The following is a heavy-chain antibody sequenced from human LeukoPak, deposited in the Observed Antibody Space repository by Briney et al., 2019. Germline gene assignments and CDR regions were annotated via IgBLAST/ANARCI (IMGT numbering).Heavy chain of an antibody. Sequence: SGTLSLTCVVSGGSITNPNWWSWLRQPPGKGLEWIGEIYHSGSTNSNPSLESRVTISVDKSKNQFSLKLTSVTAADTAVYYCARQGGAGTPDYWGQGTLVTVSS. D-gene: IGHD6-13*01. CDR1: GGSITNPNW. J-gene: IGHJ4*02. CDR3: ARQGGAGTPDY. V-gene: IGHV4-4*02. CDR2: IYHSGST.